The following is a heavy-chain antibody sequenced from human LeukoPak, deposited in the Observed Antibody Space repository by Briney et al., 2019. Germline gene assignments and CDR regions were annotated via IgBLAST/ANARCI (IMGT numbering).Heavy chain of an antibody. CDR3: AKEQTSSGYFDY. J-gene: IGHJ4*02. D-gene: IGHD3-10*01. CDR2: ISGNGGRT. Sequence: GGSLRLSCAASGFTFNNYAMSWVRQAPGKGLEWVAAISGNGGRTYYRDSVKGRFTISRDNPKNTLYLLMNSLSAEDTALYCCAKEQTSSGYFDYWGQGTLVTVSS. CDR1: GFTFNNYA. V-gene: IGHV3-23*01.